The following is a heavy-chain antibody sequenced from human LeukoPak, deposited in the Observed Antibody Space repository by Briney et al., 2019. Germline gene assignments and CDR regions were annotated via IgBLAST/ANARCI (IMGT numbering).Heavy chain of an antibody. J-gene: IGHJ4*02. CDR1: GFTFSSYA. Sequence: GGSLGLSCAASGFTFSSYAMHWVRQAPGKGLEWVAVISYDGSNKYYADSVKGRFTISRDNSKNTLYLQMNSLRAEDTAVYYCARGKYYFDYWGQGTLVTVSS. V-gene: IGHV3-30*04. CDR3: ARGKYYFDY. CDR2: ISYDGSNK.